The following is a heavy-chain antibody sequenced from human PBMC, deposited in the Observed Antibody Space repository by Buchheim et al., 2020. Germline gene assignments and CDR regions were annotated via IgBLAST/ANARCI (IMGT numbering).Heavy chain of an antibody. CDR1: GGSFSGFF. V-gene: IGHV4-34*01. CDR3: ARLPEKVGVNFLDF. D-gene: IGHD1-26*01. J-gene: IGHJ4*02. CDR2: INHNGNT. Sequence: QVQLHQWGARLLKPSETLSLTCAVYGGSFSGFFWSWVRQPPGKGLEWIGEINHNGNTNYNPSLKSRVIISVDTSKNQFSLKLSSMTAADSAVYYCARLPEKVGVNFLDFWGQG.